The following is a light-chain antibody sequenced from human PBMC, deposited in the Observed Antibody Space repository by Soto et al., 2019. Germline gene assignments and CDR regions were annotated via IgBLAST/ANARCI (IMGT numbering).Light chain of an antibody. V-gene: IGKV3-11*01. Sequence: TQSPSSLSASVGDRVTLSCRASQYINTRLAWYQHRPGQAPRLLTYQTSIRAAGIPARFSASGSGTDFTLTISDVQPEDFALYYCHQRQSWPRTFGQGTKVDIK. CDR2: QTS. CDR1: QYINTR. CDR3: HQRQSWPRT. J-gene: IGKJ1*01.